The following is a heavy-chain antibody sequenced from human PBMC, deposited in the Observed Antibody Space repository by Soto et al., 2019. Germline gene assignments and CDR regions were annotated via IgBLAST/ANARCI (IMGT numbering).Heavy chain of an antibody. CDR3: ARSSGYYYLEY. Sequence: QVQLVQSGAEVKKPGASVKVSCKASGYTFTNYAMHWVRQGPGQRLEWMGWINAGNGNTKYSQQFQGRVTITRDTSASTAYMELSSLRSEDTAVYYCARSSGYYYLEYWGQGTLVTVSS. V-gene: IGHV1-3*01. J-gene: IGHJ4*02. CDR1: GYTFTNYA. D-gene: IGHD3-22*01. CDR2: INAGNGNT.